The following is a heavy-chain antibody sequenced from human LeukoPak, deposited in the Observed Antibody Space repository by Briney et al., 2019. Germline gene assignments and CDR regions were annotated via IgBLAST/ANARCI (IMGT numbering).Heavy chain of an antibody. Sequence: PGGSLRLSCAASGFTFSSYGMHWVRQAPGKGLEWAAVIWYDGSNKYYADSVKGRFTISRDNSKNTLYLQMNSLRAEDTAVYYCARDIRRLPDYWGQGTLVTVSS. J-gene: IGHJ4*02. CDR3: ARDIRRLPDY. V-gene: IGHV3-33*01. CDR2: IWYDGSNK. D-gene: IGHD3-16*01. CDR1: GFTFSSYG.